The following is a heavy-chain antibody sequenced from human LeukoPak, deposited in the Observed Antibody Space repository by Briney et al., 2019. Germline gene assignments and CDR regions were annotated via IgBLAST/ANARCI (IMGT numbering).Heavy chain of an antibody. D-gene: IGHD3-10*01. CDR2: ISWNSGSI. V-gene: IGHV3-9*01. CDR3: AKDCSMVRGDDCFDY. Sequence: PGRSLRLSCAASGFTFDDYAMHWVRHAPGKGLEWVSGISWNSGSIVYADSVKGRFTISRDNAKNSLYLQMNSLRAEDTALYYCAKDCSMVRGDDCFDYWGQGTLVTVSS. J-gene: IGHJ4*02. CDR1: GFTFDDYA.